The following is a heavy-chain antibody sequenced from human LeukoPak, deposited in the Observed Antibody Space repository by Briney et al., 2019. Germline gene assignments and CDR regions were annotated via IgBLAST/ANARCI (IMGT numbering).Heavy chain of an antibody. CDR1: GFTFSSYV. CDR2: ISYDGSKK. D-gene: IGHD3-3*01. Sequence: GGSLRLSCAASGFTFSSYVMHWVRQAPGKGLEWVAVISYDGSKKYQADSVKGRFTISRDNSKNTVFLQMNSLRAEDTAVYFCARDYHTYGSAFDIWGQGTMVTVSS. J-gene: IGHJ3*02. CDR3: ARDYHTYGSAFDI. V-gene: IGHV3-30-3*01.